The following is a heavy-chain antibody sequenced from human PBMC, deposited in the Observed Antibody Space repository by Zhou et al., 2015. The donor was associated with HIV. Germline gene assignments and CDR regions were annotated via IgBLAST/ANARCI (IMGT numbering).Heavy chain of an antibody. CDR3: ATVLFHFYNSRSYMPI. CDR2: FDPEDGET. Sequence: QVHLLQSGAEVREPGASVKVSCKVSGYTLSTLSIHWVRQIPGKGLECLATFDPEDGETIYAQRFQGRLSMTADISTDTVYMELSSLRSDDTAIYFCATVLFHFYNSRSYMPIWGQGTLVTVSS. V-gene: IGHV1-24*01. CDR1: GYTLSTLS. J-gene: IGHJ4*02. D-gene: IGHD3-22*01.